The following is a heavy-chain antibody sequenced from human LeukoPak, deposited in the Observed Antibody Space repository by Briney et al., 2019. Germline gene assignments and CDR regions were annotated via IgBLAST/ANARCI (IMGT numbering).Heavy chain of an antibody. Sequence: GGSLRLSCAASGFTFSSYSMNWVRQAPGKGLEWVSSISSSSYIYYADSVKGRFTISRDNSKNTLYLQMNSLRAEDTAVYYCAKDGGRDYDYVWGSYRYMDHAFDIWGQGTMVTVSS. D-gene: IGHD3-16*02. CDR2: ISSSSYI. CDR3: AKDGGRDYDYVWGSYRYMDHAFDI. CDR1: GFTFSSYS. J-gene: IGHJ3*02. V-gene: IGHV3-21*04.